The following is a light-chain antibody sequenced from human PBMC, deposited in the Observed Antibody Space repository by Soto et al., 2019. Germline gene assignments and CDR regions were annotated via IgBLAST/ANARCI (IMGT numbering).Light chain of an antibody. CDR2: LGS. Sequence: DIVMTQSPLSLPVTPGEPASISCRSSQSLLHSNGYNYLDWYLQKPGQSPQLLVYLGSNRASAVPDRCSGSGSGTDFTLKISRVEAEDVGVYYCMQALQTPPYTFGQGTKLEIK. CDR3: MQALQTPPYT. CDR1: QSLLHSNGYNY. V-gene: IGKV2-28*01. J-gene: IGKJ2*01.